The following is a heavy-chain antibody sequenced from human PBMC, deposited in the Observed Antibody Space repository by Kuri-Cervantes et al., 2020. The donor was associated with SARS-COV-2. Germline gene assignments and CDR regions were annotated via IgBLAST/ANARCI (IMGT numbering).Heavy chain of an antibody. Sequence: GGSLRLSCKGSGYSFTSYWISWVRQMPGKGLEWMGRIDPSDSYTNYSPSFQGQVTISADKSISAAYLQWSSLKASDTAMYYCARPQFSGYGMDVWGQGTTVTVSS. CDR3: ARPQFSGYGMDV. CDR1: GYSFTSYW. D-gene: IGHD2/OR15-2a*01. CDR2: IDPSDSYT. J-gene: IGHJ6*02. V-gene: IGHV5-10-1*04.